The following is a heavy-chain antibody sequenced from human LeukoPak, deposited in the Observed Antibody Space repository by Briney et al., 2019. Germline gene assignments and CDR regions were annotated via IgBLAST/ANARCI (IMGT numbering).Heavy chain of an antibody. J-gene: IGHJ5*02. CDR2: ISYDGSNK. CDR3: AKDVLTAVAGNNWFDP. D-gene: IGHD6-19*01. V-gene: IGHV3-30-3*01. Sequence: GSLRLSCAASGFTFSSYAMHWVRQAPGKGLEWVAVISYDGSNKYYADSVKGRFTISRDNSKNTLYLQMNSLRAEDTAVYYCAKDVLTAVAGNNWFDPWGQGTLVTVSS. CDR1: GFTFSSYA.